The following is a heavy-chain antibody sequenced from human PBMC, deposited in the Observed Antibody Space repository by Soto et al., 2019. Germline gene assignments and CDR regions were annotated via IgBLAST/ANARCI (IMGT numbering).Heavy chain of an antibody. CDR1: GGSVSSGSYY. CDR2: IYYSGST. J-gene: IGHJ3*02. V-gene: IGHV4-61*01. Sequence: QVQLQESGPGLVKPSETLSLTCTVSGGSVSSGSYYWSWIRQPPGKGLEWIGYIYYSGSTNYNPPLKSRATISVDTSKNQFSLKLSSVTAADTAVYYCARDLKGSEDSSSSAFDIWGQGTMVTVSS. CDR3: ARDLKGSEDSSSSAFDI. D-gene: IGHD6-6*01.